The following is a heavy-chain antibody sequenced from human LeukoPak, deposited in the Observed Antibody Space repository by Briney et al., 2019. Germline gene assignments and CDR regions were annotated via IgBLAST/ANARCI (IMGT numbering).Heavy chain of an antibody. Sequence: GASVKVSCKASGGTFSSYAISWVRQAPGQGLEWMGRIIPILGIANYAQKFQGRVTITADKSTSTAYMELSSLRSEDTAVYYCARDLSRKLSLCDYWGQGTLVTVSS. CDR2: IIPILGIA. CDR1: GGTFSSYA. CDR3: ARDLSRKLSLCDY. D-gene: IGHD3-16*02. V-gene: IGHV1-69*04. J-gene: IGHJ4*02.